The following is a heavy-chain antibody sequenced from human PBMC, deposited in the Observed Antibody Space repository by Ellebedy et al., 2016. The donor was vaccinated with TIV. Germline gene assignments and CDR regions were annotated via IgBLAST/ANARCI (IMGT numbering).Heavy chain of an antibody. CDR1: GYTFTSYY. Sequence: ASVKVSCXASGYTFTSYYMHWVRQAPGQGLEWMGIINPSGGSTSYAQKFQGRVTMTRDTSTSTVYMELSNLRSEDTAVYYCARVSEEITFGGVIGNPYFDYWGQGTLVTVSS. CDR3: ARVSEEITFGGVIGNPYFDY. CDR2: INPSGGST. J-gene: IGHJ4*02. V-gene: IGHV1-46*01. D-gene: IGHD3-16*02.